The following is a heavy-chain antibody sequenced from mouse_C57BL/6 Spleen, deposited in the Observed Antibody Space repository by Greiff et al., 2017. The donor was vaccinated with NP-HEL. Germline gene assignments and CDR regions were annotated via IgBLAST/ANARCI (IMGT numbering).Heavy chain of an antibody. Sequence: EVKLMESEGGLVQPGSSMKLSCTASGFTFSDYYMAWVRQVPEKGLEWVANINYDGSSTYYLDSLKSRFIISRDNAKNILYLQMSSLKSEDTATYYCARGGNYGNFGFAYWGQGTLVTVSA. CDR3: ARGGNYGNFGFAY. CDR2: INYDGSST. D-gene: IGHD2-1*01. V-gene: IGHV5-16*01. CDR1: GFTFSDYY. J-gene: IGHJ3*01.